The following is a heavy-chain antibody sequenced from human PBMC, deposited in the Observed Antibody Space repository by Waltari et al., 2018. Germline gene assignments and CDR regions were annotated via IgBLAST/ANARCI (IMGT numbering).Heavy chain of an antibody. Sequence: QVQLREVGGGVVKPGRSLRRSWAASGGTLSNYVMQWVRQAPGQGLLCVAITSYVVTNNNYAASFTGRFPISRDHSKNTLYLQMTSLSAEDPAVYYCARDYVGLSGTPFRVFDVWGQGTLFTVSS. CDR1: GGTLSNYV. CDR3: ARDYVGLSGTPFRVFDV. J-gene: IGHJ3*01. CDR2: TSYVVTNN. D-gene: IGHD1-1*01. V-gene: IGHV3-30*14.